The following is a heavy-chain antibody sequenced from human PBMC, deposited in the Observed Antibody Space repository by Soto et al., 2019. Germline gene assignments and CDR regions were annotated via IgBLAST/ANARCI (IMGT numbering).Heavy chain of an antibody. CDR1: GFTFSGYG. D-gene: IGHD6-19*01. V-gene: IGHV3-33*01. Sequence: QVQLVESGGGVVQPGRSLRLSCAASGFTFSGYGMHWVRQAPGKGLEWVAVIGDDGSKKKYAESVKGRFTISRDNSKNTLYLQINSLRAEDTAVYYCVREYSSGFKVMDYWGQGTLVTVSS. CDR3: VREYSSGFKVMDY. CDR2: IGDDGSKK. J-gene: IGHJ4*02.